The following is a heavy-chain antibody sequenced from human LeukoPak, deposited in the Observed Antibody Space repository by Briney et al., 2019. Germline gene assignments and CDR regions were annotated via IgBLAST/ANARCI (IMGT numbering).Heavy chain of an antibody. V-gene: IGHV3-48*02. CDR3: ARDRGYYFDC. Sequence: GGSLRLSCAVSGFTFSDYFMNWVRQAPGKGLEWISFISSSSTTIYYADSVKGRFTISRDNAKNSLYLQMNSLRDGDTAVYYCARDRGYYFDCWGQGILVTVSS. CDR1: GFTFSDYF. CDR2: ISSSSTTI. J-gene: IGHJ4*02. D-gene: IGHD3-10*01.